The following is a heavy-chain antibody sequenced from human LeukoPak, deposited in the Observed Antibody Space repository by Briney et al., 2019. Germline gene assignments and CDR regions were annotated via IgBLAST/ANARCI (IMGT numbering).Heavy chain of an antibody. CDR3: AKGIAGEYYFDY. Sequence: GGSLRLSCAASGFTFSSYAMSWVRQAPGKGLKWVSAISGSGGSTYYADSVKGRFTISRDNSKNTLYLQMNSLRAEDTAVYYCAKGIAGEYYFDYWGQGTLVTVSS. V-gene: IGHV3-23*01. CDR2: ISGSGGST. CDR1: GFTFSSYA. J-gene: IGHJ4*02. D-gene: IGHD6-13*01.